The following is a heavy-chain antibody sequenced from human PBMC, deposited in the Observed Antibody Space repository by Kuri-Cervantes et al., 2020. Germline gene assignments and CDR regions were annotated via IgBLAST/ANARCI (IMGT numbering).Heavy chain of an antibody. Sequence: GESLKISCAAPGFTFSSYGMHWVRQAPGKGLEWVAVIWYDGSNKYYADSVKGRFTISRDNAKNSLYLQMNSLRAEDTAVYYCARALYGSGSQFDYWGQGTLVTVSS. CDR1: GFTFSSYG. CDR2: IWYDGSNK. V-gene: IGHV3-33*01. J-gene: IGHJ4*02. D-gene: IGHD3-10*01. CDR3: ARALYGSGSQFDY.